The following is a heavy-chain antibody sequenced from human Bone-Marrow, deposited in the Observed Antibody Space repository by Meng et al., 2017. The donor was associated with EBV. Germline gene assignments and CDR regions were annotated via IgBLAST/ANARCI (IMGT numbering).Heavy chain of an antibody. V-gene: IGHV4-4*02. Sequence: QLQLQESGPGLVKPSGTLALTCAVSGASISSGYWWTWVRQPPGKGLEWIGEVSHSGSTNYNPSLKSRVTISLDKSENQFFLKVTSVTAADTAVYYCAASPGWRRLDYWGQGTLVTVSS. CDR2: VSHSGST. D-gene: IGHD6-19*01. J-gene: IGHJ4*02. CDR3: AASPGWRRLDY. CDR1: GASISSGYW.